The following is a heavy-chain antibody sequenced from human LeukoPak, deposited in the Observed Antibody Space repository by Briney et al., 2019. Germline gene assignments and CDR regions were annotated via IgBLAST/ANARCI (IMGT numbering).Heavy chain of an antibody. CDR2: IYYSGST. Sequence: PSETLSLTCTVSGGSISSYYWSWIRQHPGKGLEWIGYIYYSGSTYYNPSLKNRVTISVDTSKNQFSLKLSSVTAADTAVYYCASGDSGSYSVDYWGQGTLVTVSS. CDR3: ASGDSGSYSVDY. D-gene: IGHD1-26*01. V-gene: IGHV4-59*06. CDR1: GGSISSYY. J-gene: IGHJ4*02.